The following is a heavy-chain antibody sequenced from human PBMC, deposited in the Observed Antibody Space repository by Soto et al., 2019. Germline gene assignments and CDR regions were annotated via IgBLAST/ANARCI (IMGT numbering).Heavy chain of an antibody. CDR3: ARRGYSYGYGRWFDP. V-gene: IGHV4-39*01. J-gene: IGHJ5*02. Sequence: SETLSLTCSVSGGSIRSSSYYWGWIRQPPGKGLEWIGSIYYSGSTYYNPSLKSRVTISVDTSKNQFSLKLSSVTAADTAVYYCARRGYSYGYGRWFDPWGQGTLVTVS. CDR1: GGSIRSSSYY. CDR2: IYYSGST. D-gene: IGHD5-18*01.